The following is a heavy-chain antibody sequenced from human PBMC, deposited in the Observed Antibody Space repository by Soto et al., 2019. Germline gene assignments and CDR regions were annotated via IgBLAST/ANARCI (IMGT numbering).Heavy chain of an antibody. Sequence: ASVKVSCKASGYTFTNFGISWVRQAPGQGLKRMGWISAYNGNTNYAQNFQGRVTMTTDTSTSTAYMELRSLRSDVTAVYYCAIYGGNSVYFDYWGQGTLVTVSS. CDR2: ISAYNGNT. CDR3: AIYGGNSVYFDY. V-gene: IGHV1-18*01. J-gene: IGHJ4*02. D-gene: IGHD4-17*01. CDR1: GYTFTNFG.